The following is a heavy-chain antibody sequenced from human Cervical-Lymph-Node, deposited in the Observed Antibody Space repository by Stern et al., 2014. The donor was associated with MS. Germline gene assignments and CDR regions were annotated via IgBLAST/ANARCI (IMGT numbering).Heavy chain of an antibody. CDR2: FMHWVGTS. CDR3: AREWGDATGNRFDS. Sequence: QVQLVQSGAEVRKPGSSVKVSCKASGGVFSSYPTSWVRQAPGEGLEWMGDFMHWVGTSHYAQKFKGRLTMTADESTSTAYMELSRLRSEDTALYCCAREWGDATGNRFDSWGQGTLVTVSS. J-gene: IGHJ4*02. D-gene: IGHD2-8*02. CDR1: GGVFSSYP. V-gene: IGHV1-69*01.